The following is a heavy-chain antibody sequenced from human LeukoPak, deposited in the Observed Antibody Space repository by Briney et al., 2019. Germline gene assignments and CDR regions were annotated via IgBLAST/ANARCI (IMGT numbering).Heavy chain of an antibody. D-gene: IGHD2-21*02. CDR2: VSGSGGST. J-gene: IGHJ4*02. V-gene: IGHV3-23*01. Sequence: GGSLRLSCAASGFTFYNYAMSWVRQAPGKGLEWVSAVSGSGGSTYYADSVKGRFTISKDKSKNTLYLQMNSLRAEDTAVYYCVKDRGDLPPYFDNWGQGTLVTVSS. CDR1: GFTFYNYA. CDR3: VKDRGDLPPYFDN.